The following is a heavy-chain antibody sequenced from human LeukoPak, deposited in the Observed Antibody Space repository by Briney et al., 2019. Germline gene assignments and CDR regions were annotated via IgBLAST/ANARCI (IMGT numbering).Heavy chain of an antibody. Sequence: GASVRVSCKTSGYTFNTHGISWVRQAPGQGLEWMGWISAYNGYTNYTQKLQGRLTMTIDTFTSTSYMALRGLRSHDTAIYYCARENQFLDWSLDYWGQGTLVTVSS. CDR1: GYTFNTHG. J-gene: IGHJ4*02. CDR3: ARENQFLDWSLDY. D-gene: IGHD2-21*01. V-gene: IGHV1-18*01. CDR2: ISAYNGYT.